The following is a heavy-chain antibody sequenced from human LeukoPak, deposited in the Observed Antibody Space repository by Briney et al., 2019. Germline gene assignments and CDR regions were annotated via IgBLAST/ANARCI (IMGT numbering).Heavy chain of an antibody. CDR2: IYHSGST. CDR1: GYSISSGYY. CDR3: ARSSSPAEGNWFDP. J-gene: IGHJ5*02. D-gene: IGHD6-13*01. Sequence: PSETLSLTCTVSGYSISSGYYWGWIRQPPGKGLEWIGSIYHSGSTYYNPSLKSRVTISVDTSKNQFSLKLSSVTAADTAVYYCARSSSPAEGNWFDPWGQGTLVTVSS. V-gene: IGHV4-38-2*02.